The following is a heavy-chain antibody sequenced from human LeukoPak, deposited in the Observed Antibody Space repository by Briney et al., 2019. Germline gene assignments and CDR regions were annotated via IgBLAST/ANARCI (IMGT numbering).Heavy chain of an antibody. CDR1: GYSISSGYY. J-gene: IGHJ4*02. CDR3: AREGSGYDSPYYFDY. V-gene: IGHV4-38-2*02. CDR2: IYHSGST. Sequence: SETLSLTCAVSGYSISSGYYWGWIRQPPGKGLEWIGSIYHSGSTYYNPSLKSRVTISVDTSKNQFSLELSSVTAADTAVYYCAREGSGYDSPYYFDYWGQGTLVTVSS. D-gene: IGHD5-12*01.